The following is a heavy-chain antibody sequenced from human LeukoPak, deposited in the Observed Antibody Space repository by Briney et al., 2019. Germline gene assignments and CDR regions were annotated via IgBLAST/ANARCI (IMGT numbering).Heavy chain of an antibody. CDR1: GFTFSRYW. CDR3: AKAGAVVVVAAKYFDY. Sequence: GGSLRLSCAASGFTFSRYWMSWVRQAPGKGLEWVSAISDSGDNTYYADSVKGRFTISRDNSKNTLYLQMNSLRAEDTAVYYCAKAGAVVVVAAKYFDYWGQGTLVTVSS. J-gene: IGHJ4*02. V-gene: IGHV3-23*01. D-gene: IGHD2-15*01. CDR2: ISDSGDNT.